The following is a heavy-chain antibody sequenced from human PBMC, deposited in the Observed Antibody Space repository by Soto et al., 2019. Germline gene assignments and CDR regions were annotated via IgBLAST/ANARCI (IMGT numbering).Heavy chain of an antibody. CDR1: GGTFSSYA. D-gene: IGHD1-20*01. Sequence: SVQACCKASGGTFSSYAISWVRQAPGQGLEWMGGIIPIFGTANYAQKFQGRVTITADESTSTAYMELSSLRSEDTAVYYCARDCITGPPGHRWFVLWGQTTLVTV. CDR3: ARDCITGPPGHRWFVL. CDR2: IIPIFGTA. J-gene: IGHJ5*02. V-gene: IGHV1-69*13.